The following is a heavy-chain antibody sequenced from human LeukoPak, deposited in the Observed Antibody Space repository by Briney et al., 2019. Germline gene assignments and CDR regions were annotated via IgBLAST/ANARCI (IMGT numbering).Heavy chain of an antibody. CDR3: ARILALYSSIDAFDI. CDR1: GGSFSGYY. J-gene: IGHJ3*02. CDR2: INHSGST. V-gene: IGHV4-34*01. Sequence: PSETLSLTCAVYGGSFSGYYWSWIRQPPGKGLEWIGEINHSGSTNYNPSLKSRVTISVDTSKNQFSLKLSSVTAVDTAVYYCARILALYSSIDAFDIWGQGTMVTVSS. D-gene: IGHD6-13*01.